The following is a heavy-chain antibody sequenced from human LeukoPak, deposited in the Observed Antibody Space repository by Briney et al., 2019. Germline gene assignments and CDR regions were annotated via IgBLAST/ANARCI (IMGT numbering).Heavy chain of an antibody. CDR2: ISNTGSYI. Sequence: GGSLRLSCAASGFTFSRYSMNWVRQAPGKGLEWVSSISNTGSYISYAEFVKGRFSISRDNAKNSLYLQMNSLRAEDMAVYYCATYSGAHHKTFDDWGQGTLVTVSS. D-gene: IGHD1-26*01. J-gene: IGHJ4*02. CDR3: ATYSGAHHKTFDD. V-gene: IGHV3-21*01. CDR1: GFTFSRYS.